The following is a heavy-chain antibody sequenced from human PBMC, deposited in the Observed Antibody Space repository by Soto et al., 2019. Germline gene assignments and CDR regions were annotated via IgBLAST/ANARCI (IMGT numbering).Heavy chain of an antibody. J-gene: IGHJ3*02. CDR2: IKQDGSEK. CDR3: ARGSVVRGVSSRAFDI. D-gene: IGHD3-10*01. CDR1: GFTFSSYW. Sequence: GGSLRLSCAASGFTFSSYWMSWVRQAPGEGLEWVANIKQDGSEKYYVDSVKGRFTISRDNAKNSLYLQMNSLRAEDTAVYYCARGSVVRGVSSRAFDIWGQGTMVTVSS. V-gene: IGHV3-7*05.